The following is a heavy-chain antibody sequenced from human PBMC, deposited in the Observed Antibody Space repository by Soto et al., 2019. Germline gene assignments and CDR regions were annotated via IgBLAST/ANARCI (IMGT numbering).Heavy chain of an antibody. D-gene: IGHD4-17*01. CDR2: INPSGGST. J-gene: IGHJ4*02. CDR1: GYTFTSYY. V-gene: IGHV1-46*01. Sequence: ASVKVSCKASGYTFTSYYMHWVRQAPGQGLEWMGIINPSGGSTSYAQKFQGRVTMTRDTSTSTVYMELSSLRSEDTAVYCCARDLVTTDLDYWGQGTLVTVSS. CDR3: ARDLVTTDLDY.